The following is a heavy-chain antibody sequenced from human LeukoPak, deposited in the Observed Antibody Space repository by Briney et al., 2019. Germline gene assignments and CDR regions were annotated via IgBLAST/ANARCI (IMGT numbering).Heavy chain of an antibody. Sequence: ASVKVSCKASGYTFTSYGISWVRQAPGQGLEWMGWISAYNGNTNYAQKLKGRVTMTTDTSTSTAYMELRSLRSDDTAVYYCARHREYNWIAKANWFDPWGQGTLVTVSS. J-gene: IGHJ5*02. CDR2: ISAYNGNT. D-gene: IGHD1-20*01. CDR1: GYTFTSYG. V-gene: IGHV1-18*01. CDR3: ARHREYNWIAKANWFDP.